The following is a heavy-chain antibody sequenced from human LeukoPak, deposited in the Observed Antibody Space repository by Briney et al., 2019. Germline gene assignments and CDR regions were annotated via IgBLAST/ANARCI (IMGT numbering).Heavy chain of an antibody. CDR3: PREEVWYPGGMEV. CDR1: GYTFTSYG. D-gene: IGHD6-13*01. CDR2: ISGYNGNT. Sequence: ASVKVSCKASGYTFTSYGISWVRQAPGQGLEWMGGISGYNGNTNYAQRLQGRATMTTDTSTSTAYLELRRLSSDDTADEYCPREEVWYPGGMEVWGQGTTVTVSS. J-gene: IGHJ6*02. V-gene: IGHV1-18*01.